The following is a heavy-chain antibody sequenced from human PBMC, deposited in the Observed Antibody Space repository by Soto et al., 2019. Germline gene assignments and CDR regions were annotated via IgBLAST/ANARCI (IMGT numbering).Heavy chain of an antibody. D-gene: IGHD3-10*01. CDR3: ARPLYGSGSVWFDP. J-gene: IGHJ5*02. Sequence: PGWSLRLSCSASGFTFSGYWMTLVLQAPGKGLEWVANIKEDGSEKYYVDSVKGRFTISRDNPKNSLYLQMDSLRADDTAVYYCARPLYGSGSVWFDPWGQGTLVTVSS. CDR1: GFTFSGYW. V-gene: IGHV3-7*03. CDR2: IKEDGSEK.